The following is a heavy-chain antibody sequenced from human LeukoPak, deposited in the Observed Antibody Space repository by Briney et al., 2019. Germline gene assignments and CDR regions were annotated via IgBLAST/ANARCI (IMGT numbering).Heavy chain of an antibody. Sequence: PGGSLRLSCAASGFTFSDYYMSWIRQAPGKGLEWVSYISSSGSTIYYADSVKGRLTISRDNTKNSLYLQMNSLRAEDTAVYYCARDAQLWSNWFDPWGQGTLVTVSP. D-gene: IGHD5-18*01. CDR1: GFTFSDYY. J-gene: IGHJ5*02. CDR2: ISSSGSTI. V-gene: IGHV3-11*04. CDR3: ARDAQLWSNWFDP.